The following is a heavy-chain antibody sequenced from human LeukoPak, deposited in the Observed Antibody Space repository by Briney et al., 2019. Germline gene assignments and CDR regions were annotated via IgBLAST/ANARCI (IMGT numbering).Heavy chain of an antibody. CDR1: GYTFTSYG. D-gene: IGHD3-22*01. CDR2: ISAYNGNT. Sequence: GAPVKVSCKASGYTFTSYGISWVRQAPGQGLEWMGWISAYNGNTNYAQKLQGRVTMTTDTSTSTAYMELRSLRSDDTAVYYCARPYYYDSSGPFDYWGQGTLVTVSS. CDR3: ARPYYYDSSGPFDY. J-gene: IGHJ4*02. V-gene: IGHV1-18*01.